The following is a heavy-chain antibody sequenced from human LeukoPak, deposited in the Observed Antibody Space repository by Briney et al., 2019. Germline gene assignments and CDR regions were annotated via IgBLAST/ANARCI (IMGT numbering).Heavy chain of an antibody. J-gene: IGHJ4*02. D-gene: IGHD3-10*01. Sequence: PGGSLRLSCAASGFTFSSYAMSWVRQAPGKGLGWVANINQVASEKNYVDSVKGRFTISRDNAKNSLYLQMNSVRAEDTAMYYCVRDGGYYGPDSWGQGALVSVSS. CDR1: GFTFSSYA. CDR2: INQVASEK. V-gene: IGHV3-7*04. CDR3: VRDGGYYGPDS.